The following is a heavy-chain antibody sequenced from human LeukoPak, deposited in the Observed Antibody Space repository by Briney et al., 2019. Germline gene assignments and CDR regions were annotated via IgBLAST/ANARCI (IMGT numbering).Heavy chain of an antibody. D-gene: IGHD6-6*01. CDR3: ARWGSIAVARFDY. Sequence: SETLSLTCTVSGGSISSYYWSWIRQPPGKGLEWIGYIYYTGSTNYNPSLTSRVNISVDTSKNQFSLNLTSVTAADTAVHYCARWGSIAVARFDYWGQGTLVTVSS. CDR2: IYYTGST. J-gene: IGHJ4*02. V-gene: IGHV4-59*01. CDR1: GGSISSYY.